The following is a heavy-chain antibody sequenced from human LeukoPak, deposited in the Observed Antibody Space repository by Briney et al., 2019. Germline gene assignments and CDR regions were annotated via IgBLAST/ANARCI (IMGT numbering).Heavy chain of an antibody. Sequence: GGSLRLSCAASGFTFSSYGMHWVRQAPGKGLEWVAFIRYDGSNKYYADSVKGRFTISRDNSKNTLYLQMNSLRAEDTAVYYCARDPGGYSGYGYFDYWGQGTLVTVST. D-gene: IGHD5-12*01. CDR1: GFTFSSYG. CDR3: ARDPGGYSGYGYFDY. V-gene: IGHV3-30*02. CDR2: IRYDGSNK. J-gene: IGHJ4*02.